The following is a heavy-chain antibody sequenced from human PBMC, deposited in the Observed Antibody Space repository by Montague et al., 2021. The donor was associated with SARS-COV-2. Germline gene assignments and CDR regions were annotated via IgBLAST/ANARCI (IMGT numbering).Heavy chain of an antibody. CDR3: TLLQEHL. CDR1: GFTVSSNS. J-gene: IGHJ2*01. CDR2: ISSSSSYI. V-gene: IGHV3-21*01. Sequence: SLRLSCAASGFTVSSNSMNWVRQAPGKGLEWVSSISSSSSYIYYADSVKGRFTISRDNAKNSLYLQMNSLHQGPIGLPPGTLLQEHLWG.